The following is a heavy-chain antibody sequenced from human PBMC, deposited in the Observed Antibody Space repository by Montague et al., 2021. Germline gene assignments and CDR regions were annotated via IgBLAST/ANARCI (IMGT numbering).Heavy chain of an antibody. CDR3: ARRCRPMGLCHFDY. Sequence: SETLSLTCIVSGGSISSFSWAWIRQPPGKGLEWIGDLYHSGSTYYNPSLHSRLTLSLDTSTNQFFLTLTSVTAADTAVYYCARRCRPMGLCHFDYWGQGTMVTVSS. CDR2: LYHSGST. CDR1: GGSISSFS. D-gene: IGHD5-24*01. V-gene: IGHV4-59*03. J-gene: IGHJ4*02.